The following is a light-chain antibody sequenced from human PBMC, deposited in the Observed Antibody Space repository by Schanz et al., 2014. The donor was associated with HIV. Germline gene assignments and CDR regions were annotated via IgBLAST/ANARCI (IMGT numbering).Light chain of an antibody. J-gene: IGKJ2*01. CDR3: QQYHIYSYT. CDR2: RAS. V-gene: IGKV1-5*03. Sequence: DIQMTQSPSTLSASIGDEVTITCRASHYISSWLAWYQQRPGQAPNLLIYRASTLEAGVSSRFSGSGSGTEFTLTISSLQPDDFATYYCQQYHIYSYTFGQGTKLEIK. CDR1: HYISSW.